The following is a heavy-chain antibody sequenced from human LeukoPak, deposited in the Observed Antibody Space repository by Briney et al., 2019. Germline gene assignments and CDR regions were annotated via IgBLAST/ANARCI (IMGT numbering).Heavy chain of an antibody. Sequence: PSETLSLTCTVSGYSISSGYYWGWIRQPPGKGLEWIGSIYHSGSTYYNPSLKSRVTISVDTSKNQFSLKLSSVTAADMAVYYCASAPAGTVTNVWGQGTLVTVSS. CDR1: GYSISSGYY. CDR2: IYHSGST. D-gene: IGHD4-17*01. J-gene: IGHJ4*02. CDR3: ASAPAGTVTNV. V-gene: IGHV4-38-2*02.